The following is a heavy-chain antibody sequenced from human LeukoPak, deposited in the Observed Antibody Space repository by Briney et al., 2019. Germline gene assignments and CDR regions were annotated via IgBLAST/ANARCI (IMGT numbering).Heavy chain of an antibody. CDR1: GYTFNTYG. J-gene: IGHJ5*02. CDR3: ARAGGVVDNWFGP. V-gene: IGHV1-18*01. CDR2: ISGNNGNT. D-gene: IGHD2-15*01. Sequence: ASVKVSCKASGYTFNTYGINWVRQAPGQGLEWMGWISGNNGNTKYAQKLQDRVTMTTDTSTTTAYMELSRLRSDDTAVYYCARAGGVVDNWFGPWGQGTLVTVSS.